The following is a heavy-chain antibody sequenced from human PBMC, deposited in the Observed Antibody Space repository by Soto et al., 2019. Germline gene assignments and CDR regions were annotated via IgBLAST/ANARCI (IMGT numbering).Heavy chain of an antibody. V-gene: IGHV1-69*13. J-gene: IGHJ6*02. CDR1: GGTFSSYA. D-gene: IGHD5-12*01. CDR3: ARWVATRTGDVNYYYYYGRDV. CDR2: IIPIFGTA. Sequence: SVKVSCKASGGTFSSYAISWVRQAPGQGLEWMGGIIPIFGTANYAQKFQGRVTITADESTSTAYMELSSLRSEDTAVYYCARWVATRTGDVNYYYYYGRDVWGQGTTVTVSS.